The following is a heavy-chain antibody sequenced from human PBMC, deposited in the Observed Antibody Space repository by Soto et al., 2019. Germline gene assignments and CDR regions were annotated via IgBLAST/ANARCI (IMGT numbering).Heavy chain of an antibody. CDR1: GGSVSDYY. Sequence: SETLSLTCNVSGGSVSDYYWSWIRQAPGKGLEWIGYIHERGVTNYNPSLKSRVTMSVDTSKNQFSLTLRSVHTADTAIYFCARDPAGDYGHWGRGXLVTVSS. V-gene: IGHV4-59*02. J-gene: IGHJ4*02. CDR3: ARDPAGDYGH. D-gene: IGHD4-17*01. CDR2: IHERGVT.